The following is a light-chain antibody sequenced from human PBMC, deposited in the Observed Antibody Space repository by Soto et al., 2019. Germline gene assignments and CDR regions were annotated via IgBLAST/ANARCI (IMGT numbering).Light chain of an antibody. J-gene: IGKJ4*01. CDR3: QQYGSSPLT. V-gene: IGKV3-20*01. CDR2: GAS. CDR1: QTVNSVY. Sequence: EIVLTQSPGTLSLSPGERATLSCRASQTVNSVYLAWYQQKPAQAPRLLIYGASSRATGIPDRFSGSGSGTDFTLTITRLEPEDFAVYYCQQYGSSPLTFGVGTKVEIK.